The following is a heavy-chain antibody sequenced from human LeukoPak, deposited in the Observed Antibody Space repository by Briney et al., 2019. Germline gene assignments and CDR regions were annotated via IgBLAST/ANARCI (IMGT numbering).Heavy chain of an antibody. V-gene: IGHV4-39*02. D-gene: IGHD6-13*01. CDR2: IYYSGST. J-gene: IGHJ4*02. Sequence: PSETLSLTCTVSGGSISSSSYYWGWIRQPPGKGLEWIGSIYYSGSTYYNPSLKSRVTISVDTSKNQFSLKLSSVTAADTAVYYCAREIAAFDYWGQGTLVTGSS. CDR3: AREIAAFDY. CDR1: GGSISSSSYY.